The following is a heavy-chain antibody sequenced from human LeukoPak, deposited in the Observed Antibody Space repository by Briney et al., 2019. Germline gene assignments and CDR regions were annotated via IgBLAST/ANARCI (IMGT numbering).Heavy chain of an antibody. D-gene: IGHD4-17*01. CDR3: ARDGGGVYGDYGDYGMDV. J-gene: IGHJ6*02. Sequence: PGGSLRLSCAASGFTFSSYGMHWVRQAPGKGLEWVAVIWYDGSNKYYADSVKGRFTISRDNSKNTLYLQMNSLRAEDTAVYYGARDGGGVYGDYGDYGMDVWGQGTTVTVSS. V-gene: IGHV3-33*01. CDR1: GFTFSSYG. CDR2: IWYDGSNK.